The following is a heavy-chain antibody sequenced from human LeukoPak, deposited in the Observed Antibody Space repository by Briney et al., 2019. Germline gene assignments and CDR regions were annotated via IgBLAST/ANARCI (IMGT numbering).Heavy chain of an antibody. J-gene: IGHJ4*02. D-gene: IGHD6-13*01. CDR1: GFTFASHA. Sequence: GGSLRLSCEGSGFTFASHALTWVRQAPGKGLEWVSTISGGGGSTHYADSVKGRFTISRDNSKDTVFLQMDNLRADDTAIYYCAREGGSCTSNSCSDYFDYWGQGTLVTVSS. CDR3: AREGGSCTSNSCSDYFDY. CDR2: ISGGGGST. V-gene: IGHV3-23*01.